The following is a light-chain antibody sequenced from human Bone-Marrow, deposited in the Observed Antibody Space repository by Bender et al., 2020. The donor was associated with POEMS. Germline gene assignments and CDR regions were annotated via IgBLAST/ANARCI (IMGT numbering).Light chain of an antibody. V-gene: IGLV2-23*02. Sequence: QSALTQPASVSGSPGQSITISCTGISGDVGTYNLVSWYQQHPGKAPKLIIFDVIKRPSGISNRFSGSQSGNTASLTISGLQSDDEAEYYCCSYAGPWVFGGGTKVTVL. CDR1: SGDVGTYNL. CDR2: DVI. J-gene: IGLJ2*01. CDR3: CSYAGPWV.